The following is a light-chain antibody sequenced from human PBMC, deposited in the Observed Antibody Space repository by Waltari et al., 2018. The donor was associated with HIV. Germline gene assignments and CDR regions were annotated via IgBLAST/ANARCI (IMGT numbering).Light chain of an antibody. CDR2: DSN. CDR3: GAWDSTLNAVI. CDR1: NSNIGKNP. Sequence: QSVLTQPPSVSAAPGQKVTISCSGSNSNIGKNPVSWYQKLPGTAPKLLISDSNKRPSEIRERFSGFKSGTSATLAITGLQTGDEGDYYCGAWDSTLNAVIFGGGTKVTVL. J-gene: IGLJ2*01. V-gene: IGLV1-51*01.